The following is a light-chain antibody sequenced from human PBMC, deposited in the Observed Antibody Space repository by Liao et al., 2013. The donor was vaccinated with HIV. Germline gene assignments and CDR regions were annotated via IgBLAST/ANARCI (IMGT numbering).Light chain of an antibody. Sequence: SYELTQPSSVSVSPGQTARITCSGDILAKKYSRWFQQKPGQVPVVVIYYDNERPSGIPERFSGSNSGNTATLTISGTQAMDEADYYCQAWDSSTAYVVFGGGTKLTVL. J-gene: IGLJ2*01. CDR1: ILAKKY. V-gene: IGLV3-1*01. CDR3: QAWDSSTAYVV. CDR2: YDN.